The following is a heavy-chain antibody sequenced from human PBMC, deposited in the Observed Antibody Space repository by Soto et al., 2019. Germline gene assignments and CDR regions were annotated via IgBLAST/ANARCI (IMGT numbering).Heavy chain of an antibody. Sequence: SVKVSRKASGGTFSSYAISWVRQAPGQGLEWMGGIIPMFGTAHFAQKLQGRVTITADESTSAAYMELSSLRSEDTDPEFCERAGGFASYDIYYCLKSWCQGTLVTAS. CDR2: IIPMFGTA. D-gene: IGHD3-9*01. CDR1: GGTFSSYA. J-gene: IGHJ1*01. CDR3: ERAGGFASYDIYYCLKS. V-gene: IGHV1-69*13.